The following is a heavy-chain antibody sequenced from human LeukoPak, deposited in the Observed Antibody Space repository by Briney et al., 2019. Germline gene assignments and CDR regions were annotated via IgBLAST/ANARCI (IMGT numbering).Heavy chain of an antibody. V-gene: IGHV3-23*01. CDR1: GVTFSTNG. CDR2: LSGSGSSV. Sequence: GGSLRLSCVVSGVTFSTNGMSWVRQAPGRGLGWVSGLSGSGSSVYYADSVRGRLTISRDNSRNTLYFPLDRLTAAATAVYYCAKGLNWFDPWGQGTPVIVSS. J-gene: IGHJ5*02. CDR3: AKGLNWFDP. D-gene: IGHD2-8*01.